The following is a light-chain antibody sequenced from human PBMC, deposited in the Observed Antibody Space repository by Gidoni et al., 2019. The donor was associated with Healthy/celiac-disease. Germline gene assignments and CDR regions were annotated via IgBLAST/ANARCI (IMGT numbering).Light chain of an antibody. V-gene: IGKV4-1*01. CDR2: WAS. J-gene: IGKJ1*01. CDR1: QSVLYSSNNKND. Sequence: DIVMTQSPDSLAVSLGEGSTINCKSRQSVLYSSNNKNDLAWYQQKPGQPPKLLIYWASTRESGVPDRFSGRGSGTDFTLTSSSLQAEDVAVYYCQQNYSTPRTFXQXTKVEIK. CDR3: QQNYSTPRT.